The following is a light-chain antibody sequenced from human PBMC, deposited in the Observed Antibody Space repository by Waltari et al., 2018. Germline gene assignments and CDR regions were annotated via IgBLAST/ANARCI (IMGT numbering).Light chain of an antibody. CDR1: HSISGSY. Sequence: RASHSISGSYLALYQQEPGQAPRLLIYGASRRATCIPDRFSGSGAGTDFTLIISRLEPKDFAVYYCQHYGSASMYTFGQGTNLEIK. V-gene: IGKV3-20*01. CDR3: QHYGSASMYT. J-gene: IGKJ2*01. CDR2: GAS.